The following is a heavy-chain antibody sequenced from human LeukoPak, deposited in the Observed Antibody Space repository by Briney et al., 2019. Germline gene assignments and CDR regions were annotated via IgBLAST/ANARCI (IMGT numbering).Heavy chain of an antibody. CDR3: ARDEYYDFWSGYPTTGYYMDV. J-gene: IGHJ6*03. Sequence: GGSLRLSCAASGFTFSSYSMNWVSQAPGKGLEWVSSISSSSSYIYYADSVKGRFTISRDNAKNSLYLQMNSLRAEDTAVYYCARDEYYDFWSGYPTTGYYMDVWGKGTTVTVSS. D-gene: IGHD3-3*01. CDR1: GFTFSSYS. CDR2: ISSSSSYI. V-gene: IGHV3-21*01.